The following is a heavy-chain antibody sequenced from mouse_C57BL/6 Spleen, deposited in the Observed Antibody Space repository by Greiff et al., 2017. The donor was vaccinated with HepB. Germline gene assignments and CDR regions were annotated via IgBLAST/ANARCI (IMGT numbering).Heavy chain of an antibody. CDR2: IDPENGDT. Sequence: EVQLQQSGAELVRPGASVKLSCTASGFNIKDDYMHWVKQRPEQGLEWIGWIDPENGDTEYASKVKGKATITADTTSNTAYLQLSSLTSEDTAVYYCTCYYYGSSYGYFDYWGQGTTLTVSS. CDR1: GFNIKDDY. CDR3: TCYYYGSSYGYFDY. D-gene: IGHD1-1*01. V-gene: IGHV14-4*01. J-gene: IGHJ2*01.